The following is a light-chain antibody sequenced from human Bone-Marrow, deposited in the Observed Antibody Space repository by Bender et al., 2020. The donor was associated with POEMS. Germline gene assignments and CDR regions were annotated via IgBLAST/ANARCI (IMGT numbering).Light chain of an antibody. Sequence: QSALTQPPSASGSPGQSVTISCTGTSSDVGPYNTVSWYQQRPDKAPKLIIYDVTQRPSGVPDRFSASKSGNTASLTISGLQLEDESDYYCCSYSGSYTWVFGGGTKVTVL. CDR3: CSYSGSYTWV. V-gene: IGLV2-11*01. J-gene: IGLJ3*02. CDR2: DVT. CDR1: SSDVGPYNT.